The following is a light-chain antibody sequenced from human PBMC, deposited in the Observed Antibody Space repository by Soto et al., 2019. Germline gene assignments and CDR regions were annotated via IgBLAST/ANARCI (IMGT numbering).Light chain of an antibody. CDR3: QRYKSYPYT. Sequence: EIQMTQSPSTLSASVGDRVTITCRASQSFSIWLAWYQPKPGKDPKSLIYKSSSLESGVPSRFSGSESGTESTLTISSRQPDDFVTYCCQRYKSYPYTVGRGTKLEIK. CDR1: QSFSIW. V-gene: IGKV1-5*03. J-gene: IGKJ2*01. CDR2: KSS.